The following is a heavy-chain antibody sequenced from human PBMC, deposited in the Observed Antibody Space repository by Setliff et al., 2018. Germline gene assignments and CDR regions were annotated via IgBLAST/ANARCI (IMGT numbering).Heavy chain of an antibody. CDR2: ISRGATTT. J-gene: IGHJ1*01. V-gene: IGHV3-11*01. CDR1: GFIFSDYY. Sequence: GGSLRLSCAASGFIFSDYYMSWIRQTPGKGLEWVAYISRGATTTYYTDSVKGRFTISRDDGKNSLYLQMNSLRADDTAVYYCAKVGKSGTWDQYFQYWGQGTLVTVSS. D-gene: IGHD3-10*01. CDR3: AKVGKSGTWDQYFQY.